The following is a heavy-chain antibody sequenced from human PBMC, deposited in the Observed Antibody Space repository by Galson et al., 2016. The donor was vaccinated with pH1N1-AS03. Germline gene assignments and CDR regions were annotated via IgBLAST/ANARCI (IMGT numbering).Heavy chain of an antibody. CDR1: GFTFNNYA. CDR3: AKSSSSLTRDAFDM. J-gene: IGHJ3*02. V-gene: IGHV3-23*01. Sequence: SLRLSCAASGFTFNNYAMNWVRQAPGKGLEWVSSITGSGISTEYADSAEGRFTISRDNSKNTLYVEMSSLRAEDTAIYYCAKSSSSLTRDAFDMWGRGTLVTVSS. CDR2: ITGSGIST. D-gene: IGHD2-2*01.